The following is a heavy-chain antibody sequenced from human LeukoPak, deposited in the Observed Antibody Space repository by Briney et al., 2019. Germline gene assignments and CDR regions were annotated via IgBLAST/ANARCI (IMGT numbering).Heavy chain of an antibody. D-gene: IGHD3-22*01. Sequence: PGGSLRLSCAASGFTFSDYYMSWIRQAPGKGLEWVSYISSSLTYTNYADSVKGRFTISRDNAKNSLYLQMNSLRAEGTAVYYCARLLGGMIVAAYWGQGTLVSVSS. CDR1: GFTFSDYY. J-gene: IGHJ4*02. CDR3: ARLLGGMIVAAY. V-gene: IGHV3-11*03. CDR2: ISSSLTYT.